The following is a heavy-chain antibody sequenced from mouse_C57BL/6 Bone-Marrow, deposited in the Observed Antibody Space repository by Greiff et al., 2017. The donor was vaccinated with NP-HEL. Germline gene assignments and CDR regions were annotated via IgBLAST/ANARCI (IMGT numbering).Heavy chain of an antibody. CDR3: ARGRYGNFYWYFDV. CDR1: GYTFTTYP. D-gene: IGHD2-1*01. J-gene: IGHJ1*03. V-gene: IGHV1-47*01. Sequence: QVQLLQSGAELVKPGASVKMSCKASGYTFTTYPIEWMKQNHGKSLEWIGNFHPYNDDTKYNEKFKGKATLTVEKSSSTVYLELSRLTSDDSAVYYCARGRYGNFYWYFDVWGTGTTVTVSS. CDR2: FHPYNDDT.